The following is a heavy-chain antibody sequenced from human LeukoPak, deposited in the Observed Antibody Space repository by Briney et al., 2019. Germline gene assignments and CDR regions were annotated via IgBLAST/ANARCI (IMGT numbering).Heavy chain of an antibody. CDR1: GSTFSSYA. CDR2: ISGSGGST. J-gene: IGHJ4*02. CDR3: AKQVGFGELLFDY. Sequence: PGGSLRLSCAASGSTFSSYAMSWVRQAPGKGLEWVSAISGSGGSTYYADSVKGRFTISRDNSKNTLYLQMNSLRAEDTAVYYCAKQVGFGELLFDYWGQGTLVTVSS. V-gene: IGHV3-23*01. D-gene: IGHD3-10*01.